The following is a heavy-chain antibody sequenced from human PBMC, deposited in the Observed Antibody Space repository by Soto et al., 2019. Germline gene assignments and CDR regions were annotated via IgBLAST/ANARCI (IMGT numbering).Heavy chain of an antibody. V-gene: IGHV3-7*05. CDR3: ARDRLYYYGSGSSWFDP. D-gene: IGHD3-10*01. CDR1: GFTFCSYL. Sequence: TGGALRLSCAASGFTFCSYLMSWGRQAPGKGLEWVANIKQDGSEKYYVDSVKGRFTISRDNAKNSLYLQMNSLRAEDTAVYYCARDRLYYYGSGSSWFDPWGQGTLVTVSS. CDR2: IKQDGSEK. J-gene: IGHJ5*02.